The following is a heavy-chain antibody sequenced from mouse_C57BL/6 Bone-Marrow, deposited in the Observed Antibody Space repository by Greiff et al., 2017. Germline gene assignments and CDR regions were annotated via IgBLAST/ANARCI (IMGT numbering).Heavy chain of an antibody. Sequence: QVTLKECGPGILQPSQTLSLTCSFSGFSLSTFGMGVGWIRQPSGKGLEWLAHIWWDDDKYYNPALKSRLTISKDTSKNQVFLKIANVDTADTATYYCARMVIYYEYDGYAMDYWGQGTSVTVSS. D-gene: IGHD2-4*01. V-gene: IGHV8-8*01. CDR1: GFSLSTFGMG. CDR3: ARMVIYYEYDGYAMDY. CDR2: IWWDDDK. J-gene: IGHJ4*01.